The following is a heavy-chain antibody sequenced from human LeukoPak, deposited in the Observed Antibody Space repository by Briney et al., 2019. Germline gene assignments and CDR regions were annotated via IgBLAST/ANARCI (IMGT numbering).Heavy chain of an antibody. CDR1: GFTFSNAW. CDR2: IKSKTDGGTT. J-gene: IGHJ4*02. D-gene: IGHD3-22*01. V-gene: IGHV3-15*01. CDR3: ARDTYYYDSSGYAFDY. Sequence: GGSLTLSCAASGFTFSNAWMSWVRQAPGKGLEWVGRIKSKTDGGTTEYAAPVKGRFTISRDDSKNTLYLQMNSLRAEDTAVYYCARDTYYYDSSGYAFDYWGQGTLVTVSS.